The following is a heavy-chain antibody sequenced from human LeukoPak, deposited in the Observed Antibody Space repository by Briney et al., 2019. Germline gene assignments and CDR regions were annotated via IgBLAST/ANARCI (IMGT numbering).Heavy chain of an antibody. CDR1: GYTFTGYY. J-gene: IGHJ3*02. Sequence: ASVKVSRKASGYTFTGYYMHWVRQAPGQGLEWMGWINPNSGGTNYAQKFQGWVTMTRDTSISTAYMELSRLRSDDTAVYYCARGPVVTAITGDAFDIWGQGTMVTVSS. CDR2: INPNSGGT. CDR3: ARGPVVTAITGDAFDI. D-gene: IGHD2-21*02. V-gene: IGHV1-2*04.